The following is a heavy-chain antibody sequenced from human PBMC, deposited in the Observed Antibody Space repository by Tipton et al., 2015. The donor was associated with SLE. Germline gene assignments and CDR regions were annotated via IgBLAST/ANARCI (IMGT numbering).Heavy chain of an antibody. V-gene: IGHV3-23*01. Sequence: GSLRLSCTASGLTFNNYAMSWVRQAPGKGLEWVSTSSPTDYNTYYGDSVKGRFTISRDKSKNTLYLQMNSLRADDTAVYYCARRGGSSGWGAFDIWGQGTMVTVSS. D-gene: IGHD2-15*01. J-gene: IGHJ3*02. CDR1: GLTFNNYA. CDR2: SSPTDYNT. CDR3: ARRGGSSGWGAFDI.